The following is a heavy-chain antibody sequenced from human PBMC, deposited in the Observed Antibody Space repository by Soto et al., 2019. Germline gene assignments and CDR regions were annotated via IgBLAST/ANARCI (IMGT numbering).Heavy chain of an antibody. J-gene: IGHJ5*02. CDR2: ISGSGGST. CDR1: GFTFSSYA. Sequence: EVQPLASGVGLVQPGGSLRLSCAASGFTFSSYAMSWVRQAPGKGLEWVSAISGSGGSTYYADSVKGRFTISRDNSKNTLYLQMNSLRAEDTAVYYCAKGVSVVVVAATPTWFDPWGQVTLVTVSS. V-gene: IGHV3-23*01. CDR3: AKGVSVVVVAATPTWFDP. D-gene: IGHD2-15*01.